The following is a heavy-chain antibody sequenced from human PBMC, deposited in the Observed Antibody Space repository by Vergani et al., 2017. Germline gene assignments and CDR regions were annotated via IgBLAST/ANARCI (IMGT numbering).Heavy chain of an antibody. CDR2: VFRNGNV. Sequence: VLLQEPGPGLVRPSETLSLICSVSGASIDSFYCSWFLQSPGKGLEWICYVFRNGNVNYNPSFNVRVDIDTSNNELSLRVSSVTAADTAVYYCARDFGGEWYFDLWGRGATVTVSS. J-gene: IGHJ2*01. CDR3: ARDFGGEWYFDL. CDR1: GASIDSFY. D-gene: IGHD4-23*01. V-gene: IGHV4-59*13.